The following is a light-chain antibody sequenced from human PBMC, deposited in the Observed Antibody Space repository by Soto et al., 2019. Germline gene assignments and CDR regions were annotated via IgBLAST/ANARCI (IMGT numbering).Light chain of an antibody. Sequence: IVLTQSPGTLSLSPGDRATLSCRTSQSVNSRYLAWYQQRPGQAPRLLIYGASSRATGIPDRFSGSGSGTDFTLTISRLEPEDFAVYYCQQYGSSPLTFXQGTKVDSK. CDR1: QSVNSRY. CDR3: QQYGSSPLT. CDR2: GAS. V-gene: IGKV3-20*01. J-gene: IGKJ1*01.